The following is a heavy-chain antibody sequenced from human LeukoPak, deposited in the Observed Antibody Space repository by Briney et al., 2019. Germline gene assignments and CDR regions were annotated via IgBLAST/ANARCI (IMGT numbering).Heavy chain of an antibody. CDR2: IYYSGST. J-gene: IGHJ5*02. Sequence: KASETLSLTCTVSGGSISSYFWTWIRQPPGKGLEWIGYIYYSGSTRYNPSLKSRVTMSVDTSKNQFSLNLNSVTAADTAVYYCARGYLDWFDPWGQGTLVTVSS. CDR1: GGSISSYF. V-gene: IGHV4-59*01. CDR3: ARGYLDWFDP. D-gene: IGHD1-26*01.